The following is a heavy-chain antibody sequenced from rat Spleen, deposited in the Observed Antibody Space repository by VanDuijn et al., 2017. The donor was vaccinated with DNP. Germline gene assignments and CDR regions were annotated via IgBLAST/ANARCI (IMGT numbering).Heavy chain of an antibody. CDR3: TNDWELYY. D-gene: IGHD5-1*01. Sequence: EVQLVESGGGLVQPGRSLKLSCAASGFTFRSFPMAWVRQTPTKGLEWVASISTGGGNTYYRDSVKGRFTISRDNAKNTLYLQMNSLRSEDTATYYCTNDWELYYWGQGVMVTVSS. CDR2: ISTGGGNT. CDR1: GFTFRSFP. J-gene: IGHJ2*01. V-gene: IGHV5-46*01.